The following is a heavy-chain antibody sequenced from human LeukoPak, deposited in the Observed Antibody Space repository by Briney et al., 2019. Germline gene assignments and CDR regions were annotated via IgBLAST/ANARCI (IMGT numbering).Heavy chain of an antibody. J-gene: IGHJ4*02. CDR1: GSSFTSYW. CDR3: ARHVPDTAMSHFDY. D-gene: IGHD5-18*01. CDR2: IYPGDSDT. V-gene: IGHV5-51*01. Sequence: AGASLQICCKGSGSSFTSYWICWVRQVPGKGLEWIGIIYPGDSDTRYSPSFQGQVTISADKSISTAYLQWSSLKASDTAMYYCARHVPDTAMSHFDYWGQGTLVTVSS.